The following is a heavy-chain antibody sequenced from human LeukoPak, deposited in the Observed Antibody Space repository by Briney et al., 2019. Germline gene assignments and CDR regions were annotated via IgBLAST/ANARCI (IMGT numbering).Heavy chain of an antibody. V-gene: IGHV5-51*01. CDR1: GYRFTSYW. D-gene: IGHD2-21*02. CDR3: ARLPYCGGDCYPNWFDP. CDR2: IYPGDSDA. Sequence: GESLKISCKGPGYRFTSYWIGWVRQMPGKGLEWMGIIYPGDSDARYSPSFQGQVTISADKSISTAYLQWSSLKASDTAMYYCARLPYCGGDCYPNWFDPWGQGTLVTVSS. J-gene: IGHJ5*02.